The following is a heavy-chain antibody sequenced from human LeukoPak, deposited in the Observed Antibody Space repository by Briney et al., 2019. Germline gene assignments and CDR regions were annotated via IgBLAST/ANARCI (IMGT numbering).Heavy chain of an antibody. J-gene: IGHJ1*01. CDR1: GFTFSNYG. Sequence: GGSLRLSCAASGFTFSNYGMHWVRQAPGKGLEWVVVISYDGSNKYYADSVKGRFTISRDNSKNTLYLQMNSLRAEDTAVYYCARDSDKNSGSYPEYFQHWGQGTLVTVSS. D-gene: IGHD1-26*01. CDR2: ISYDGSNK. CDR3: ARDSDKNSGSYPEYFQH. V-gene: IGHV3-30*03.